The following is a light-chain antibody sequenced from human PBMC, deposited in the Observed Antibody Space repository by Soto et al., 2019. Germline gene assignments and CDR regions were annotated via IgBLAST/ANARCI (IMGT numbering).Light chain of an antibody. Sequence: EIVLTQSPGTLSLSPGERATLSCRASQSVSSSYLAWYQQKPGQAPRLLIYGTSSRATVIPDRFSGSGSGTDFTLTISRLEPEDFAVYYCQQYGSSSWTFGQGTKV. CDR2: GTS. CDR3: QQYGSSSWT. CDR1: QSVSSSY. V-gene: IGKV3-20*01. J-gene: IGKJ1*01.